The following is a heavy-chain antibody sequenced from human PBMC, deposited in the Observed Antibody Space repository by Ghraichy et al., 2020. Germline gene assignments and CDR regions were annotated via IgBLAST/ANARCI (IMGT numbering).Heavy chain of an antibody. J-gene: IGHJ4*02. CDR2: ISAYNGNT. Sequence: ASVKVSCKASGYTFTSYGISWVRQAPGQGLEWMGWISAYNGNTNYAQKLQGRVTMTTDTSTSTAYMELRSLRSDDTAVYYCARDSRMVRGVIINEHFDYWGQGTLVTVSS. V-gene: IGHV1-18*04. D-gene: IGHD3-10*01. CDR3: ARDSRMVRGVIINEHFDY. CDR1: GYTFTSYG.